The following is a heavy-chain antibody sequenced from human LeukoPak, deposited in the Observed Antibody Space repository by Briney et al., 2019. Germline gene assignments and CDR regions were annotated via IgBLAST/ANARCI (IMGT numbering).Heavy chain of an antibody. Sequence: SGPTLVKPTQTLTLTFSFYAFTLVTNAVGVGWIRQPPGKALEWLAVIYWDDVKRDRPSLRSRLTDTKDTSKNQVVLTMTNVDPVGTAIYHCAHAYTPSGTWGYFDYWGQGTLVTVSS. CDR2: IYWDDVK. CDR1: AFTLVTNAVG. CDR3: AHAYTPSGTWGYFDY. D-gene: IGHD1-1*01. J-gene: IGHJ4*02. V-gene: IGHV2-5*02.